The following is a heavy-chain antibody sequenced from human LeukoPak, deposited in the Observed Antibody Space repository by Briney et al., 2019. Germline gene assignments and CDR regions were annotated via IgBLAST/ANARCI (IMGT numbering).Heavy chain of an antibody. CDR3: ARRAQYSGSYGY. CDR2: IYYSGST. J-gene: IGHJ4*02. D-gene: IGHD1-26*01. Sequence: SETLSLTCTVSGGSISSSSYYWGWIRQPPGKGLEWIGSIYYSGSTYYNPSLKSRVTISVDTSKNQFSLKLSSVTAADTAVFYCARRAQYSGSYGYWGQGTLVTVSS. V-gene: IGHV4-39*01. CDR1: GGSISSSSYY.